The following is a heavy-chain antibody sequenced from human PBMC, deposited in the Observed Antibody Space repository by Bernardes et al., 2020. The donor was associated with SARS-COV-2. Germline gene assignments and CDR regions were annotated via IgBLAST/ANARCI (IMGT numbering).Heavy chain of an antibody. V-gene: IGHV3-21*01. CDR3: ARDESQNRGFGVFGGGLDV. D-gene: IGHD3-3*01. Sequence: GSLRLSCAASGFTFSSYSMNWVRQAPGKGLEWVSSISSSSSYIYYADSVRGRFTISRDTSKNTVYLQMNSLRTEDTAIYYCARDESQNRGFGVFGGGLDVWGQGTTVTVSS. J-gene: IGHJ6*01. CDR1: GFTFSSYS. CDR2: ISSSSSYI.